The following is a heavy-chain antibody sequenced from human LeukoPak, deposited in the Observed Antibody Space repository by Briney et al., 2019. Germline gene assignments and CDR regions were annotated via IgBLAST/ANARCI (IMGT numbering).Heavy chain of an antibody. V-gene: IGHV3-23*01. D-gene: IGHD3-3*01. CDR1: GFTFNTYA. J-gene: IGHJ4*02. CDR3: AKGNVRSGYYFDY. CDR2: ISGSGGNT. Sequence: GGSLRLSCAASGFTFNTYAMHWVRQAPGMGLEWVSTISGSGGNTYYADSVQGRFTISRDNSKNTLYLQMNSLRAEDTAVYYCAKGNVRSGYYFDYWGQGTLVTVSS.